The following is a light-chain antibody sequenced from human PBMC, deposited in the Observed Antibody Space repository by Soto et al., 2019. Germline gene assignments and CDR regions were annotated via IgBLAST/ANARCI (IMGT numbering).Light chain of an antibody. V-gene: IGKV2-28*01. CDR1: QSLLHSIGYNY. CDR2: LGS. J-gene: IGKJ4*01. Sequence: DLVMTQSPLSLPVTPGEPASISCRSSQSLLHSIGYNYLNWYLHKQGQSPQLLIYLGSNRASGVPDRFSGSGSGTDFTLKISRVEAEDVEVYYCMQALQTLPGTFGGGTKVEIK. CDR3: MQALQTLPGT.